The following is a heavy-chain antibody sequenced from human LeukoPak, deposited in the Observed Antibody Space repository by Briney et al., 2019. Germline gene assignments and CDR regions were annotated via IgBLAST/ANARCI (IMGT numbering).Heavy chain of an antibody. D-gene: IGHD3-22*01. J-gene: IGHJ4*02. CDR2: ISSSSSYI. CDR1: GFTFSSYS. CDR3: ASNYDSSGYTLDY. V-gene: IGHV3-21*01. Sequence: GGSLRLSCAASGFTFSSYSMNWVRQAPGKGLEWVSSISSSSSYIYYADSVKGRFTISRDNAKNSLYLQMNSLRAEDTAVYYCASNYDSSGYTLDYWGQGTLVTVSS.